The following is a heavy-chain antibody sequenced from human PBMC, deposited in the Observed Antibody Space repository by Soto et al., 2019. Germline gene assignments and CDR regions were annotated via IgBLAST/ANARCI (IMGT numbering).Heavy chain of an antibody. CDR2: INPNSGGT. J-gene: IGHJ6*02. D-gene: IGHD1-26*01. Sequence: ASVKVSCKASGYTFTGYYMHWVRQAPGQGLEWMGWINPNSGGTNYAQKFQGWVTMTRDTSISTAYMKLSRLRSDDTAFFYCARDLATASLSYGMDVWGQGTTVTVSS. CDR3: ARDLATASLSYGMDV. CDR1: GYTFTGYY. V-gene: IGHV1-2*04.